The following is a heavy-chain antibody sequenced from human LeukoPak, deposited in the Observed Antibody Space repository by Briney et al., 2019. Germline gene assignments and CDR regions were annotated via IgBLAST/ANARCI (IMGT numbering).Heavy chain of an antibody. Sequence: SETLSPTCAVYGGSFTGYHWSWIRQSPQRGLEWIGEINHRGHPHYNPSLESRLTISVDTSKNQFSLTLRSVTAADTAVYYCARDPTTVVTLPYYFDFWGQGTPVTVSS. D-gene: IGHD4-23*01. CDR3: ARDPTTVVTLPYYFDF. CDR1: GGSFTGYH. CDR2: INHRGHP. J-gene: IGHJ4*02. V-gene: IGHV4-34*01.